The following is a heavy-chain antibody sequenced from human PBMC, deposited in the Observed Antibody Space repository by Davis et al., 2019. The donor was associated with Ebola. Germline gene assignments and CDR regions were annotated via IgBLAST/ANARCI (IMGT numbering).Heavy chain of an antibody. J-gene: IGHJ4*02. D-gene: IGHD6-13*01. CDR1: GFTLSSYA. CDR2: ISYDGSNK. V-gene: IGHV3-30*04. Sequence: GESLKISCAASGFTLSSYAMHWVRQAPGKGLEWVAVISYDGSNKYYADSVKGRFTISRDNSKNTLYLQMNSLRAEDTAVYYCARVYRGAYSNSWYGGLYWGQGTLVTVSS. CDR3: ARVYRGAYSNSWYGGLY.